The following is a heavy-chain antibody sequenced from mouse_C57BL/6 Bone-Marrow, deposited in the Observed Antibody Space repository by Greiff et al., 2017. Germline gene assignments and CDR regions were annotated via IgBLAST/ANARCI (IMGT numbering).Heavy chain of an antibody. D-gene: IGHD2-3*01. CDR2: IDPKSGGT. CDR1: GYTFTSYW. V-gene: IGHV1-72*01. Sequence: QVQLQQPGAELVKPGASVKLSCKASGYTFTSYWMHWVKQRPGRGLEWIGRIDPKSGGTKYNEKFKSKATLTVDKPSSTAYMQLSSLTSEDSAVYYCAGTDGYYPAWFAYWGQGTLVTVSA. CDR3: AGTDGYYPAWFAY. J-gene: IGHJ3*01.